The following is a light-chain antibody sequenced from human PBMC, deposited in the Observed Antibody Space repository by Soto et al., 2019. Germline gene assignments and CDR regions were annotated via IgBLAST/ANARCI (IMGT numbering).Light chain of an antibody. CDR3: QQRSNFIT. Sequence: EIVLTESPATLSLSRGERTTLXXRASQSVSSYLAWYQQKPGQAPRXLIYDASNRATGIPARFSGSGSGTDFTLTISSLEPEDFAVYYCQQRSNFITFGQGTRLEIK. V-gene: IGKV3-11*01. CDR2: DAS. CDR1: QSVSSY. J-gene: IGKJ5*01.